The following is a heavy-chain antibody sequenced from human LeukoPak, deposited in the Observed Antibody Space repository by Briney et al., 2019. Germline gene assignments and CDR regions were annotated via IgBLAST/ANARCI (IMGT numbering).Heavy chain of an antibody. V-gene: IGHV3-23*01. D-gene: IGHD3-9*01. Sequence: PGGSLRLSCAASGFTFSSFAMTWVRQAPGKGLEWVSTINNSGDSTYYGDSVKGRFTISRDNSKNTLYLQMNSLRAEDTAVYYCAKDHSSYDILTGYPLTWGQGTLVTVPS. J-gene: IGHJ5*02. CDR1: GFTFSSFA. CDR3: AKDHSSYDILTGYPLT. CDR2: INNSGDST.